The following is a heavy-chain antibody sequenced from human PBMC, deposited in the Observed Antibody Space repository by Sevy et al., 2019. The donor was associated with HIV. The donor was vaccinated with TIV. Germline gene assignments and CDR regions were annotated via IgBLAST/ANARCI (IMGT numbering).Heavy chain of an antibody. D-gene: IGHD2-15*01. CDR3: ARQVDNWFDP. J-gene: IGHJ5*02. Sequence: ASVKVSCETSGYTFTYYYIHWVRLAPGQGLEWMGWINPSSGGTQYAQKFQGRVSVTSDTSRRTSYMELRRLRSDDTALYYCARQVDNWFDPWGQGTPVTVSS. V-gene: IGHV1-2*02. CDR1: GYTFTYYY. CDR2: INPSSGGT.